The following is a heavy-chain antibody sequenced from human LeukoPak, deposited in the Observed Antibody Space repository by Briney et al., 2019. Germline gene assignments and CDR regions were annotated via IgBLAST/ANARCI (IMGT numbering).Heavy chain of an antibody. Sequence: SQTLSLTCTVSGGSISSGGYYWTWIRQHPGKGLEWIGYIYSSGTTYYNPSLKSRVTISVDTSKNHFSLKLRSVTAADTAVYFCARSLARSYYHNRGGFNYWGQGTLVTVSS. D-gene: IGHD3-22*01. CDR1: GGSISSGGYY. V-gene: IGHV4-31*03. CDR3: ARSLARSYYHNRGGFNY. J-gene: IGHJ4*02. CDR2: IYSSGTT.